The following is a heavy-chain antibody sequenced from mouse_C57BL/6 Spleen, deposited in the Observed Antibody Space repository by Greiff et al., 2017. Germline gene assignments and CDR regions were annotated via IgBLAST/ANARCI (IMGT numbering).Heavy chain of an antibody. CDR2: IHPNSGST. CDR1: GYTFTSYW. D-gene: IGHD1-1*01. CDR3: ARETYYGSSYGYFDV. J-gene: IGHJ1*03. V-gene: IGHV1-64*01. Sequence: VQLQQPGAELVKPGASVKLSCKASGYTFTSYWMHWVKQRPGQGLEWIGMIHPNSGSTNYNEKFKSKATLTVDKSSSTAYMQLSSLTSEDSAVYSCARETYYGSSYGYFDVWGTGTTVTVSS.